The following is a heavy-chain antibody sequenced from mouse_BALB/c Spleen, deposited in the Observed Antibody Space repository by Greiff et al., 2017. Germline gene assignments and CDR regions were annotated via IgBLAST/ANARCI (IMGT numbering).Heavy chain of an antibody. J-gene: IGHJ2*01. D-gene: IGHD2-3*01. Sequence: EVKLVESGGGLVKPGGSLKLSCAASGFTFSDYYMYWVRQTPEKRLEWVATISYGGSYTYYPDSVKGRFTISRDNAKNNLYLQMSSLKSEDTAMYYCARGVYDYYFDYWGQGTTLTVSS. CDR2: ISYGGSYT. CDR3: ARGVYDYYFDY. CDR1: GFTFSDYY. V-gene: IGHV5-4*02.